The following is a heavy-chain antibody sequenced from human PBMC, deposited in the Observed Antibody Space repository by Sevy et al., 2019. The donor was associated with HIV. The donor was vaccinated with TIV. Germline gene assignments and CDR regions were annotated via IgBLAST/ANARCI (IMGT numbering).Heavy chain of an antibody. CDR1: GFTFSISA. D-gene: IGHD5-18*01. Sequence: GGSLRLSCAASGFTFSISAMTWLRQAPGKGLEWVSLISGSGNSAYYADSVKGRFTISRDNSKNTLSLQMNSLRAEDTAVYYCAKGGRSYGDSYFDHWGQRTLVTVSS. J-gene: IGHJ4*02. CDR2: ISGSGNSA. CDR3: AKGGRSYGDSYFDH. V-gene: IGHV3-23*01.